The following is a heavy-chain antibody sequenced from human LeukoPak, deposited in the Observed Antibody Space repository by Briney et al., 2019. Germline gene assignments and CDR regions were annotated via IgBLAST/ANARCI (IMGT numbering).Heavy chain of an antibody. CDR3: ARGGYSSSWYHFDY. J-gene: IGHJ4*02. D-gene: IGHD6-13*01. Sequence: FTVSNSGGTTNYADPVKGRFTISRDNSKNTLFLQMNSLRAEDTAVYYCARGGYSSSWYHFDYWGQGTLVTVSS. V-gene: IGHV3-53*01. CDR2: SNSGGTT.